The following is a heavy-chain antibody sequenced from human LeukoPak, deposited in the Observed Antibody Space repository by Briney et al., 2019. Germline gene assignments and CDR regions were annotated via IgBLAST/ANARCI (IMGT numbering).Heavy chain of an antibody. Sequence: SETLSLTCTVSGYSISSGYYWGWIRQPPGKGLEWIGSIYHSGNTYYNPSLKSRVTISVDTSKNQISLKLSPVTAADTAVYYCARDNDYCMDVWGKGTTVTVSS. CDR1: GYSISSGYY. J-gene: IGHJ6*03. CDR3: ARDNDYCMDV. CDR2: IYHSGNT. V-gene: IGHV4-38-2*02.